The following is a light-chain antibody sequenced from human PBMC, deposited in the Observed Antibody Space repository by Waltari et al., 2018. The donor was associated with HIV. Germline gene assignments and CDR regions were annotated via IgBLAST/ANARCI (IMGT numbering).Light chain of an antibody. V-gene: IGKV3-20*01. J-gene: IGKJ1*01. CDR2: GSF. CDR1: HTISSNF. Sequence: VLTQSPHPLSLRPGAPASLSCGASHTISSNFLNWYQQKSGQAPTLLIFGSFNRAACVPDRFSGSGSGTDFTLTIAGVEAEDFSLFYCQHYESSQWTFGQGTRV. CDR3: QHYESSQWT.